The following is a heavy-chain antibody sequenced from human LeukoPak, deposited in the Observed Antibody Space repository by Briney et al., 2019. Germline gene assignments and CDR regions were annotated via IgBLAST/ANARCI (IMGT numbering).Heavy chain of an antibody. D-gene: IGHD3-3*01. V-gene: IGHV3-30*02. CDR1: GFTFSSYG. CDR2: IRYDGSNK. Sequence: PGGSLRLSCAASGFTFSSYGMHWVRQAPGKGLEWVAFIRYDGSNKYYADSVKGRFTISRDNSKNTLYLQMNSLRAEDTAVYYCTNDVNAVSMRAFGSTPYYYDYWGQGTLVTVSS. J-gene: IGHJ4*02. CDR3: TNDVNAVSMRAFGSTPYYYDY.